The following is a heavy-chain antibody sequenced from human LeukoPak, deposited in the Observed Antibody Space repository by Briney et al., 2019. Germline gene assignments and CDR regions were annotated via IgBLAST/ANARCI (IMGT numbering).Heavy chain of an antibody. V-gene: IGHV3-15*01. CDR3: TTEIAVAGTFDY. Sequence: PGGSLRLSCAASGFTFSNAWMNWVRQAPGKGLEWVGRIKSKTDGGTIDYAAPVKGRFTISRDDSKNTLCLQMNSLKTEDTAVYFCTTEIAVAGTFDYWGQGTLVTVSS. J-gene: IGHJ4*02. D-gene: IGHD6-19*01. CDR1: GFTFSNAW. CDR2: IKSKTDGGTI.